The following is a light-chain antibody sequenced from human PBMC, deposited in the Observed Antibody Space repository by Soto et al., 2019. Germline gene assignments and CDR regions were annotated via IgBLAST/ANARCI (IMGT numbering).Light chain of an antibody. J-gene: IGKJ5*01. CDR2: AAS. CDR3: QQLNSYPIT. Sequence: AIRMSQSPSSLSASAGDRVTITCRASQGISSYLAWYQQKPGKAPKLLIYAASTLQSGVPSRFSGSGSGTDFTLTISCLQSEYFATYYCQQLNSYPITFGQGTRLEI. V-gene: IGKV1-8*01. CDR1: QGISSY.